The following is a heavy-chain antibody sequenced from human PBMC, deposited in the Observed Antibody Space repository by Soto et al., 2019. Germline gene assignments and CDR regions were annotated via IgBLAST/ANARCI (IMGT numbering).Heavy chain of an antibody. J-gene: IGHJ4*02. D-gene: IGHD5-18*01. CDR2: IKQDGSEK. Sequence: PGGSLRLSCAASGFTFSSNWMSWVRQAPGKGLEWVANIKQDGSEKYYVDSVKGRFTISRDNAKNSLYLQMNSLRAEDMAVYYCAGAIYTYGYFDYWGQGT. CDR1: GFTFSSNW. CDR3: AGAIYTYGYFDY. V-gene: IGHV3-7*01.